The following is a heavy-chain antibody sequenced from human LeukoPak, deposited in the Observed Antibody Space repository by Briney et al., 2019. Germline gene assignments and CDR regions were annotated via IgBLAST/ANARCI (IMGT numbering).Heavy chain of an antibody. D-gene: IGHD1-1*01. J-gene: IGHJ4*02. V-gene: IGHV3-23*01. Sequence: GGSLRLSCAASGFTFSSYAITWVRQAPGMGLEWFSAISGSGGGTYYADSVKGRFTISRDNSKNTLFLQMSSLRAEDTAVYYCARESGTTETSCFDYWGQGTLVTVSS. CDR2: ISGSGGGT. CDR1: GFTFSSYA. CDR3: ARESGTTETSCFDY.